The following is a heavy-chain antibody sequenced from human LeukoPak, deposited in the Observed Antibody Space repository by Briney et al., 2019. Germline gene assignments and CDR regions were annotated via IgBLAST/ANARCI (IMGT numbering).Heavy chain of an antibody. Sequence: SQTLSLTCAVSGGSISSGGYSWSWIRQPPGKGLEWIGYIYHSGSAYYNPSFKSRVTISVDRSKNQFSLKLSSVTAADTAVYYCARTIFGVAKQPYWFDPWGQGTLVTVSS. D-gene: IGHD3-3*01. CDR2: IYHSGSA. V-gene: IGHV4-30-2*01. J-gene: IGHJ5*02. CDR3: ARTIFGVAKQPYWFDP. CDR1: GGSISSGGYS.